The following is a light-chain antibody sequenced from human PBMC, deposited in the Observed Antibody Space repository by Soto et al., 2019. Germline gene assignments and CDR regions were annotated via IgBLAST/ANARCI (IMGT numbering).Light chain of an antibody. CDR2: KAS. J-gene: IGKJ1*01. CDR3: LQNNRYPWT. Sequence: IQMTQSPSALSASVGDRVTITCRASQSISSWLAWYQQKPGKAPKLLIYKASSLESGVPSRFSGSGSGTEFTLTISSLQPEDSATYYCLQNNRYPWTFAQRGKVDI. V-gene: IGKV1-5*03. CDR1: QSISSW.